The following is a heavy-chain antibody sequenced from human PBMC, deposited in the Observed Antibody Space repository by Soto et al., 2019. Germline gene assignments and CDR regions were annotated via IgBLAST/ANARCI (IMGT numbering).Heavy chain of an antibody. J-gene: IGHJ6*02. CDR2: VSYDGDNE. CDR1: GFTFSNYA. D-gene: IGHD4-17*01. V-gene: IGHV3-30*03. Sequence: PGGSLRLSCAASGFTFSNYAMHWVRQAPGKGLEWVAIVSYDGDNEYYADSVRGRFFISRDNSRNTLYLQTSSLRHEDTAVYYCARSDGDYGSNYYYGMDGWGQGTTVTVSS. CDR3: ARSDGDYGSNYYYGMDG.